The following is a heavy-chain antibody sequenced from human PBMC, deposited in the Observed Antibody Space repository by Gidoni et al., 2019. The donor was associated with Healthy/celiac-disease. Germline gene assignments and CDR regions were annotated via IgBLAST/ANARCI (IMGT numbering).Heavy chain of an antibody. CDR3: ARGVVLGGDYYYYGMDV. D-gene: IGHD3-16*01. V-gene: IGHV1-69*01. CDR2: VIPIFGTA. J-gene: IGHJ6*02. CDR1: GGTFSSYA. Sequence: QVQLVQSGAEVKKPGSSVKVSCKASGGTFSSYAISWVRQAPGQGLEWLGGVIPIFGTANYAQKFQGRVTITADESTSTAYMELSSLRSEDTAVYYCARGVVLGGDYYYYGMDVWGQGTTVTVSS.